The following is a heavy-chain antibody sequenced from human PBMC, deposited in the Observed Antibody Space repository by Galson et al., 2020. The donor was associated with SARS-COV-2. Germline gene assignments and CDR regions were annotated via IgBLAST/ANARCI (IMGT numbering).Heavy chain of an antibody. J-gene: IGHJ6*02. CDR1: GFTFSNFW. CDR2: IKRDGSDT. CDR3: ARAPNSAYDYDYYGLDV. Sequence: GGSLRLSCPASGFTFSNFWMSWVRQAPGKGLEWVANIKRDGSDTYYVDSVKGRFTISRDNADNSLYLQMNSLRAEDTAIYYCARAPNSAYDYDYYGLDVWGQGTTVTVSS. V-gene: IGHV3-7*01. D-gene: IGHD5-12*01.